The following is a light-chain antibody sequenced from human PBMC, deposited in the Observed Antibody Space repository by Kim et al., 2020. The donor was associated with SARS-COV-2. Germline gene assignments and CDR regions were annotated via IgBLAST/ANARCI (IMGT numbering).Light chain of an antibody. J-gene: IGKJ1*01. V-gene: IGKV3-15*01. CDR2: DAT. Sequence: SPGERATLSCRASQTINNKLVWYQQKPGQAPRLLIYDATTRATGVPVRFIGSGSETDFTLTISSLQSEDFAVYYCQQSHDWPPLTFGQGTKVDIK. CDR3: QQSHDWPPLT. CDR1: QTINNK.